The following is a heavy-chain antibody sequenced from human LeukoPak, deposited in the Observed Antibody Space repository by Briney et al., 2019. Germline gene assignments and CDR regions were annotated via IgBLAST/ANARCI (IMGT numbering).Heavy chain of an antibody. CDR3: ARDSTGYWYFDL. V-gene: IGHV3-30*03. J-gene: IGHJ2*01. CDR2: ITYDGSNK. CDR1: GFTFSSYG. Sequence: GGSLRLSCAASGFTFSSYGMHWVRQAPGKGLEWVAVITYDGSNKYYADSVKGRFTISRDNSKNTLYLQMNSLRAEDTAVYYCARDSTGYWYFDLWGRGTLVSVSS. D-gene: IGHD3-3*02.